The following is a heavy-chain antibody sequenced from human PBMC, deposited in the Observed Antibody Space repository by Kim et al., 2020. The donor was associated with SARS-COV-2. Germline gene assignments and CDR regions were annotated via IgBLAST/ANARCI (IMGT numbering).Heavy chain of an antibody. D-gene: IGHD3-22*01. J-gene: IGHJ4*02. V-gene: IGHV1-18*01. CDR3: ARVRGYYYDSSGYRF. Sequence: ASVKDSCKASGYTFTSYGISWVRQAPGQGLEWMGWISAYNGNTNYAQKLQGRVTMTTDTSTSTAYMELRSLRSDDTAVYYCARVRGYYYDSSGYRFWGQGTLVTVSS. CDR1: GYTFTSYG. CDR2: ISAYNGNT.